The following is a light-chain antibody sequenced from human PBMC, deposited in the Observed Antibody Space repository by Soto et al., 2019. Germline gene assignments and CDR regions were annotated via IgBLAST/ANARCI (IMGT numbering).Light chain of an antibody. J-gene: IGKJ1*01. V-gene: IGKV1-5*01. CDR1: QSISSW. CDR3: QQYNSYSTWT. Sequence: DIQMTQSPSTLSASVGDRVTITCRASQSISSWLAWYQQKPGKAPKLLIYDASSLESGVPSRFSGSGSGTEFTLTISSLQPHDFATYYCQQYNSYSTWTFGQGNKVEIK. CDR2: DAS.